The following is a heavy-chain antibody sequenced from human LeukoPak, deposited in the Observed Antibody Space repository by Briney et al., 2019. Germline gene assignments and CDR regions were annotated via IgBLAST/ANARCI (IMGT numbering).Heavy chain of an antibody. CDR3: ARDIDTAMVPATYFDY. CDR2: ISYDGSKQ. J-gene: IGHJ4*02. V-gene: IGHV3-30*03. Sequence: PGGSLRLSCAGSGFTLSSHGMHWVRQAPGKGLEWVTAISYDGSKQYYADSVMGRFTVSRDNAKNSPSPLLNNVRLEDTAVYFCARDIDTAMVPATYFDYWGQGTLVTVSS. CDR1: GFTLSSHG. D-gene: IGHD5-18*01.